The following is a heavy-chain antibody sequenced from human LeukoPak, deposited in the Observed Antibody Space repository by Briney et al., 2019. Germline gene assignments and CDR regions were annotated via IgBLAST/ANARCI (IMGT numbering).Heavy chain of an antibody. CDR1: GFTFSNYD. V-gene: IGHV3-13*01. CDR3: AKDLVGYGDSVRYGDAFDI. Sequence: QAGGSLRLSCAASGFTFSNYDMHWVRQATGKGLEWVSAIDTVGDTYYPDSVKGRFTISRDNAKNSLYLQMNSLRAEDTAVYYCAKDLVGYGDSVRYGDAFDIWGQGTMVTVSS. J-gene: IGHJ3*02. CDR2: IDTVGDT. D-gene: IGHD4-17*01.